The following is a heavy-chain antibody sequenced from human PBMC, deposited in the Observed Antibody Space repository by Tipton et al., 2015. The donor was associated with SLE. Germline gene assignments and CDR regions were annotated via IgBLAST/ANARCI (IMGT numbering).Heavy chain of an antibody. CDR2: IYYSGST. J-gene: IGHJ3*02. Sequence: TLSLTCTVSGGSISSYYWSWIRQPPGKGLEWIGYIYYSGSTYYNPSLKSRVTISVDTSKNQFSLKLSSVTAADTAVYYCARDPVTAAGAFDMWGQGTMVTVSS. V-gene: IGHV4-59*12. D-gene: IGHD6-13*01. CDR1: GGSISSYY. CDR3: ARDPVTAAGAFDM.